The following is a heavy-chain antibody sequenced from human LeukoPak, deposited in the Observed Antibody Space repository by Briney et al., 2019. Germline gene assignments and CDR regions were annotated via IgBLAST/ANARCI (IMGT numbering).Heavy chain of an antibody. J-gene: IGHJ4*02. CDR1: GFTYSNYG. Sequence: GGSLRLSCAASGFTYSNYGMHWLRQAPGKGLEWVAFIGYDGTDKLYADSVKGRFTISRDNSKNMMYLQMNSLRSEDAAVYYCAKDQDGHWGQGTLVTVSS. V-gene: IGHV3-30*02. D-gene: IGHD5-24*01. CDR3: AKDQDGH. CDR2: IGYDGTDK.